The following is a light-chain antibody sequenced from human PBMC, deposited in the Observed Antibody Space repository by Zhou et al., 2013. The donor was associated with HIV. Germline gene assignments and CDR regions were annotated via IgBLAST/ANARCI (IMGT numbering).Light chain of an antibody. Sequence: EIVMTHFPATLSVSPGERATLSCRASQSVSSNLAWYQQKPGQAPRLLIYGASTRATGIPARFSGSGSGTEFTLTIAGLEPEDFAVYYCQQYATSVITFGQGTRLDIQ. V-gene: IGKV3-15*01. CDR2: GAS. CDR3: QQYATSVIT. CDR1: QSVSSN. J-gene: IGKJ5*01.